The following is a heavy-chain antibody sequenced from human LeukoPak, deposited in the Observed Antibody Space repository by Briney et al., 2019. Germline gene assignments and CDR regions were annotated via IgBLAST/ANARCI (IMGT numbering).Heavy chain of an antibody. D-gene: IGHD6-13*01. Sequence: ASVKVSCKASGYTFTGYYMHWVRQAPGQGLEWMGWISAYNGNTNYAQKLQGRVTMTTDTSTSTAYMELKSLRSDDTAVYYCARDRGAAAGTYYMDVWGKGTTVTISS. V-gene: IGHV1-18*04. CDR1: GYTFTGYY. J-gene: IGHJ6*03. CDR3: ARDRGAAAGTYYMDV. CDR2: ISAYNGNT.